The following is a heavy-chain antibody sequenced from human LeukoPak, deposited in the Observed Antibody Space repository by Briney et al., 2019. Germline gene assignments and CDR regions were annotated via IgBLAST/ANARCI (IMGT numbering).Heavy chain of an antibody. J-gene: IGHJ4*02. V-gene: IGHV1-18*01. CDR3: ARAPPRVTAAGYDY. CDR2: ISANNGET. D-gene: IGHD6-13*01. Sequence: ASVKVSCKTSGYTFTNYGITWVRQAPGQGLEWVVWISANNGETNYAQKFQGRVTVTTDTSTSTAYMELRSLRSDDTAVYYCARAPPRVTAAGYDYCGQGTLVTVSS. CDR1: GYTFTNYG.